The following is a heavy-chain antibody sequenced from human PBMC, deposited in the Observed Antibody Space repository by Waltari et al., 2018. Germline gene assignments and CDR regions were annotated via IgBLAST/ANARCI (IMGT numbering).Heavy chain of an antibody. Sequence: QVQLQQWGAGLLKPSETLSLTCAVYGESLRGYFWSWIRQPPGRGLEWIGEISHSRSTNFNPSLKNRVTISVDTSKRQFSLKLSSVTAADAAVYFCARGPMLDYGDNSGHYYYGLDVWGQGTTVIVSS. V-gene: IGHV4-34*01. D-gene: IGHD4-17*01. J-gene: IGHJ6*02. CDR1: GESLRGYF. CDR2: ISHSRST. CDR3: ARGPMLDYGDNSGHYYYGLDV.